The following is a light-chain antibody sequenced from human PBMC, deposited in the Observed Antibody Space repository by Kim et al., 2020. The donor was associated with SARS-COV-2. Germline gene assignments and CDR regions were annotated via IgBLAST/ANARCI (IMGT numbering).Light chain of an antibody. CDR3: QVWDSTSDHVV. Sequence: APGRTDRITCGGNNIGSKSVHWYQQKPGQAPVLVIYYDADRPSGIPERFSGSNSWNTATLTISRVEAGDEADYYCQVWDSTSDHVVFGGGTQLTVL. V-gene: IGLV3-21*04. J-gene: IGLJ2*01. CDR2: YDA. CDR1: NIGSKS.